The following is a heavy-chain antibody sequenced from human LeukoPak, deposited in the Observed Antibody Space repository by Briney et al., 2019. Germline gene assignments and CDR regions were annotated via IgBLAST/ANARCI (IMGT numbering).Heavy chain of an antibody. Sequence: GGSLRLSCAASGFIFCSYEMNWVRPAPGKGLEWVSYISSSGSTIYYADSVNGRFTISRDNAKNSLYLQMNSLRAEDTAVYYCARERSCSSTSCYAGGWFDPWGQGTLVTVSS. V-gene: IGHV3-48*03. CDR2: ISSSGSTI. CDR3: ARERSCSSTSCYAGGWFDP. J-gene: IGHJ5*02. CDR1: GFIFCSYE. D-gene: IGHD2-2*01.